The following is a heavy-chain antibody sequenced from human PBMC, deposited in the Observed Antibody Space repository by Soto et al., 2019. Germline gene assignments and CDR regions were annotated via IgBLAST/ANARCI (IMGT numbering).Heavy chain of an antibody. CDR3: TTDLVADDAFDI. CDR1: GGSISGYY. D-gene: IGHD2-15*01. CDR2: IYYSGST. Sequence: SETLSLTCSVSGGSISGYYWSWIRQTPEKGLEWIGYIYYSGSTNYNPSLKSRVTILIDMSKNQFSLKLTSVTAADTAVYYCTTDLVADDAFDIWGQGTMVTVSS. V-gene: IGHV4-59*01. J-gene: IGHJ3*02.